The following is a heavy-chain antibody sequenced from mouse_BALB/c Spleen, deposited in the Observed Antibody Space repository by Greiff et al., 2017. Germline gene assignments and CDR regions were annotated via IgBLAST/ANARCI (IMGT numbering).Heavy chain of an antibody. CDR1: GYAFTNYL. D-gene: IGHD4-1*01. V-gene: IGHV1-54*01. CDR2: INPGSGGT. J-gene: IGHJ3*01. CDR3: TRSDGTGFAY. Sequence: QVQLQQSGAELVRPGTSVKVSCKASGYAFTNYLIEWVKQRPGQGLEWIGVINPGSGGTNFNEKFKSKATLTVDKSSSTAYMQLSSLTSEDSAVYYCTRSDGTGFAYWGQGTLVTVSA.